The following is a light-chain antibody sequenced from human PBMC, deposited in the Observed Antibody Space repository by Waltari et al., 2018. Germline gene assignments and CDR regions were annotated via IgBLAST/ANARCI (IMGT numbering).Light chain of an antibody. Sequence: EIVLTQSPANLSLSPGERATLSCRASQSINNYLAWYQHKPGQPPRLLIYDASNRATGVTARISCGGAGTEFTLTISSLDPEDFAVYYCHHRSTWSLTFGGGTEVEI. V-gene: IGKV3-11*01. CDR2: DAS. CDR3: HHRSTWSLT. J-gene: IGKJ4*01. CDR1: QSINNY.